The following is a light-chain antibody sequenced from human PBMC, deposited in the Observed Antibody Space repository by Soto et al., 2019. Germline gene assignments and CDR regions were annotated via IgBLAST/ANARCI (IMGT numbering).Light chain of an antibody. CDR1: QSISSY. J-gene: IGKJ2*01. Sequence: DLQMTQSPSSLSASVGDRVSITCRAGQSISSYLNWYQQRPGKAPKLLIYAASNLQSGVPSRFSGSGSGTDFTLTISNLQPGDSATYYCQQSYSTPPEYTFGQGTKLEIK. CDR3: QQSYSTPPEYT. V-gene: IGKV1-39*01. CDR2: AAS.